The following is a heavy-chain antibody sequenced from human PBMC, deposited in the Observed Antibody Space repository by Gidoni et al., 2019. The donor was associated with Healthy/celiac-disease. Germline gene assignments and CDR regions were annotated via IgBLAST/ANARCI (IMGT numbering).Heavy chain of an antibody. CDR2: ISGSGGST. CDR1: GFTFSSYA. CDR3: AKNSLGDDAFDI. D-gene: IGHD6-13*01. Sequence: EVQLLESGGGLVQPGGSLRLSCAASGFTFSSYARSWVGQAPGKGLEWVSAISGSGGSTYYADSVKGRFTISRDNSKNTLYLQMNSLRAEDTAVYYCAKNSLGDDAFDIWGQGTMVTVSS. J-gene: IGHJ3*02. V-gene: IGHV3-23*01.